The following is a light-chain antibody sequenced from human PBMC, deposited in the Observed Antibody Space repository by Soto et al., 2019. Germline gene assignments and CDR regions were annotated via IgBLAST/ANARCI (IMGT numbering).Light chain of an antibody. CDR1: SSNIGGNY. Sequence: QSVLTQPPSASGTPGQRVTIPCSGSSSNIGGNYVYWHQHLPGTAPKLLIYLNSQRPSGVPDRFSGSKSGTSASLTISGLRSEDEGDYYCATWDDRLTGPLFGGGTKVTVL. V-gene: IGLV1-47*01. CDR2: LNS. CDR3: ATWDDRLTGPL. J-gene: IGLJ3*02.